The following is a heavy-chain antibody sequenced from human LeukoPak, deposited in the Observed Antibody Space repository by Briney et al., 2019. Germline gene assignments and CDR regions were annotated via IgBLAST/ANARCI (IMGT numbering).Heavy chain of an antibody. J-gene: IGHJ4*02. CDR1: GFTFSTYY. V-gene: IGHV3-21*01. D-gene: IGHD6-13*01. CDR2: ISSSSSYI. Sequence: GGSLRLSCAASGFTFSTYYMNWDRQAPGKGPEWVSSISSSSSYIYYADSVRGRITISRDNAKNSLYLQMNSLRAEDTAVYYRARARSSSWSSPFDYWGQGTLVTVSS. CDR3: ARARSSSWSSPFDY.